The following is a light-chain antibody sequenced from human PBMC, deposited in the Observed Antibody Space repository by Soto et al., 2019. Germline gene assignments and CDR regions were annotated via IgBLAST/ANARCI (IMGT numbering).Light chain of an antibody. CDR3: QQYGNSPLT. Sequence: EIVLTQSPATLSLSPGDRATLSCRASQNVRSDYFAWYQQKPGQAPRVIIFGVSTRASATPDRFRGSGSGTYFTLTISRLEPDDFELYYCQQYGNSPLTLGGGTKVDIK. V-gene: IGKV3-20*01. J-gene: IGKJ4*01. CDR2: GVS. CDR1: QNVRSDY.